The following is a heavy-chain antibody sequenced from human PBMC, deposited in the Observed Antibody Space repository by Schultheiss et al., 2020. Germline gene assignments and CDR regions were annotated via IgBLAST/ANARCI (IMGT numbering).Heavy chain of an antibody. CDR2: IYHSGST. CDR3: ARDLPDYSGYDAYYYYYGMDV. D-gene: IGHD5-12*01. V-gene: IGHV4-38-2*02. Sequence: SETLSLTCAVSGYSISSGYYWGWIRQPPGKGLEWIGSIYHSGSTYYNPSLKSRVTISVDTSKNQFSLKLSSVTAADTAVYYCARDLPDYSGYDAYYYYYGMDVWGQGTTVTVSS. CDR1: GYSISSGYY. J-gene: IGHJ6*02.